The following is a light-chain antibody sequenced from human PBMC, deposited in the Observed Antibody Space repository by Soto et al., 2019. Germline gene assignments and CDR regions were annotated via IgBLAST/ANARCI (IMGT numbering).Light chain of an antibody. V-gene: IGLV2-11*01. CDR3: CSHAASYTYV. J-gene: IGLJ1*01. CDR1: SSDVGGYNY. CDR2: DVS. Sequence: QSVLTQPRSVSGSPGQSVTISCTGTSSDVGGYNYVSWYQQRPGKAPKLMIYDVSRRPSGVPGRFSGSKSGNTASLTISGLQAEDEAEYFCCSHAASYTYVFGPGTKSPS.